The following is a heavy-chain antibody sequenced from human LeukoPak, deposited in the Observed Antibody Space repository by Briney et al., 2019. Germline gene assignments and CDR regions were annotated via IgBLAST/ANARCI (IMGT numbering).Heavy chain of an antibody. CDR3: ARYGASVY. V-gene: IGHV3-20*04. J-gene: IGHJ4*02. CDR1: GFVFDDYG. Sequence: GGSLRLSCAASGFVFDDYGMSWVRQAPGKGLEWVSGINWSGDSTGYADSVKGRFTISRDNARKSLYLQMNSLRAEDTALYYCARYGASVYWGQGTLVTVSS. D-gene: IGHD3-10*01. CDR2: INWSGDST.